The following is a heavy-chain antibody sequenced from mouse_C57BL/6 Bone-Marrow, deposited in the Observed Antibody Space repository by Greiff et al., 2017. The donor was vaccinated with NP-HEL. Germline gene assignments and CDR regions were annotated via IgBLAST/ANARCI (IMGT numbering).Heavy chain of an antibody. V-gene: IGHV2-2*01. Sequence: QVQLKESGPGLVQPSQSLSITCTVSGFSLTSYGVHWVRQSPGKGLEWLGVIWSGGSTDYNAAFISRLSISKDNSKSQVFFKMNSLQADDTAIYYCARNDDCYPWFAYWGQGTLVTVSA. CDR2: IWSGGST. CDR3: ARNDDCYPWFAY. D-gene: IGHD2-3*01. CDR1: GFSLTSYG. J-gene: IGHJ3*01.